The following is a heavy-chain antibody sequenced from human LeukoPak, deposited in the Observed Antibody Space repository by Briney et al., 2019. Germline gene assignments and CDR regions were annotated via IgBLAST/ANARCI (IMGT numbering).Heavy chain of an antibody. CDR2: INPSGGST. CDR3: ASGYYYDSSGYYHGDYFDY. V-gene: IGHV1-46*01. Sequence: ASVKASCKASGYTFTSYYMHWVRQAPGQGLEWMGIINPSGGSTSYAQKFRGRVTMTRDTSTSTVYMELSSLRSEDTAVYYCASGYYYDSSGYYHGDYFDYWGQGTLVTVSS. CDR1: GYTFTSYY. J-gene: IGHJ4*02. D-gene: IGHD3-22*01.